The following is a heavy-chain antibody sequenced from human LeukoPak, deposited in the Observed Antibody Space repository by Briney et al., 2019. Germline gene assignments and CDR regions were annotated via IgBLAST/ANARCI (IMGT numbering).Heavy chain of an antibody. V-gene: IGHV4-4*07. CDR1: GGSISSYY. D-gene: IGHD3-10*01. CDR3: ARDRTPSGGYYSRLVDYYYGMDV. Sequence: SETLSLTCTVSGGSISSYYWSWIRQPAGKGLEWIGRIYTSGSTNYNPSLKSRVTMSVDTSKNQFSLKLSSVTAADTAVYYCARDRTPSGGYYSRLVDYYYGMDVWGQGTTVTVSS. J-gene: IGHJ6*02. CDR2: IYTSGST.